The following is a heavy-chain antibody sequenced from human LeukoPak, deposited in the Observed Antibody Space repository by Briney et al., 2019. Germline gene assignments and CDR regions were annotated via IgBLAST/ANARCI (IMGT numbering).Heavy chain of an antibody. CDR1: GFTVSSNY. Sequence: GGSLRLSCAASGFTVSSNYMSWVRQAPGKGLEWVSVIYSGGSTYYADSVKGRFTISSDNSKNKLYLQMNSLRAEDTAVYYCARDIYDSSGYDYWGQGTLVTVSS. CDR3: ARDIYDSSGYDY. D-gene: IGHD3-22*01. J-gene: IGHJ4*02. CDR2: IYSGGST. V-gene: IGHV3-66*01.